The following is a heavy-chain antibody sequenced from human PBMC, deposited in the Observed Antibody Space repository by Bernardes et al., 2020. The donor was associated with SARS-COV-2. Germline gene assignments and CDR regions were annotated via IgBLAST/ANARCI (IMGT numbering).Heavy chain of an antibody. CDR1: GGSISSPDYY. Sequence: SETLSLTCSVSGGSISSPDYYWTWIRQSAAKGLEWIGRIHTSGSTNYSPSFDSRVTISLDASNNQFSLKLTSVTASDTAVYYCVRDRWEEATVRRLGFDYWGQGARITVSS. J-gene: IGHJ4*02. D-gene: IGHD1-26*01. CDR2: IHTSGST. V-gene: IGHV4-61*02. CDR3: VRDRWEEATVRRLGFDY.